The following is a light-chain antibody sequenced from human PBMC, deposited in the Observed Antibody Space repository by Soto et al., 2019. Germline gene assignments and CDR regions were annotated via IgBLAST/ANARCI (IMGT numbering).Light chain of an antibody. J-gene: IGLJ1*01. CDR1: SSDVGSYNL. V-gene: IGLV2-23*02. CDR3: CSYAGSSNFND. Sequence: QSVLTQPASVSGSPGQSITISCTGTSSDVGSYNLVSWYQQHPGKAPKLMIYEVSKRPSGVSNRFSGSKSGNTASLTISGLQAEDEADYYCCSYAGSSNFNDFGTGTKVTV. CDR2: EVS.